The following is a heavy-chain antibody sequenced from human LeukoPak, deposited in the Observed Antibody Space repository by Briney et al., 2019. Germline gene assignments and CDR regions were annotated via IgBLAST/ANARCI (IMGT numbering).Heavy chain of an antibody. CDR3: ARFPNYYGSGSPRRGLDY. CDR1: GGSISSGSYY. J-gene: IGHJ4*02. Sequence: SETLSLTCTVSGGSISSGSYYWSWIRQPAGKGLEWIGRIYTSGSTNYNPSLKSRVTISVDTSKNQFSLKLSSVTAADTAVYYCARFPNYYGSGSPRRGLDYWGQGTLVTVSS. CDR2: IYTSGST. V-gene: IGHV4-61*02. D-gene: IGHD3-10*01.